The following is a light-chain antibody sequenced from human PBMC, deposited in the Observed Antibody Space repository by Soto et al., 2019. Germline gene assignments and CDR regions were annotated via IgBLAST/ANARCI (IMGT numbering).Light chain of an antibody. CDR3: QQSDSTQWT. CDR1: QSISSY. CDR2: AAS. V-gene: IGKV1-39*01. Sequence: DIQMSQSPSSLSASVGDRVTITCRASQSISSYLNWYQQKPGKAPKLLIYAASSLQSGVPSRFSGSGSGTDFTLTISSMQPEDFATYYCQQSDSTQWTFGQGTE. J-gene: IGKJ1*01.